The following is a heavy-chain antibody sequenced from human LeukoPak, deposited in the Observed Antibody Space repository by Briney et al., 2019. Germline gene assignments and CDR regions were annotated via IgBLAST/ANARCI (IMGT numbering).Heavy chain of an antibody. CDR2: IRYNGNNQ. J-gene: IGHJ4*02. CDR1: GFTFNNYG. D-gene: IGHD3-22*01. Sequence: GGSLRLSCAASGFTFNNYGMHWVRQAPGKGLEWVAFIRYNGNNQYYADSVKGRFTISRDNAKNSLYLQMNSLRAEDTALYYCARATHYESSGYDYWGQGTLVTVSS. V-gene: IGHV3-30*02. CDR3: ARATHYESSGYDY.